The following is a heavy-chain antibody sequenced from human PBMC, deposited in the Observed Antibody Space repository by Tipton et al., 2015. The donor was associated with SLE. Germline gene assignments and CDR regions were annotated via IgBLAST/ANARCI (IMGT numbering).Heavy chain of an antibody. D-gene: IGHD3-10*01. J-gene: IGHJ4*02. Sequence: TLSLTCTVSGGSISSHYWSWIRQPPGKGLEWIGYIYYSGSTNYNPSLKSRVTISVDTSKNQFSLKLSSVTAADTAVYYCARAFSKLLWFGELLGFDYWGQGTLVTVSS. CDR1: GGSISSHY. CDR2: IYYSGST. V-gene: IGHV4-59*11. CDR3: ARAFSKLLWFGELLGFDY.